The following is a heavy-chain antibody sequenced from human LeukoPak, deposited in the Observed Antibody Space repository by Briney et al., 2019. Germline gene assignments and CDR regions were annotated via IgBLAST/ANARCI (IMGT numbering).Heavy chain of an antibody. Sequence: SETLSLTCTVSGASISSDYWSWIRQPPGKGLEWIGEINHSGSTNYNPSLKSRVTISVDTSKNQFSLKLSSVTAADTAVYYCARSDPGIAAAVTPFTGYGMDVWGQGTTVTVSS. CDR3: ARSDPGIAAAVTPFTGYGMDV. CDR1: GASISSDY. V-gene: IGHV4-34*01. CDR2: INHSGST. J-gene: IGHJ6*02. D-gene: IGHD6-13*01.